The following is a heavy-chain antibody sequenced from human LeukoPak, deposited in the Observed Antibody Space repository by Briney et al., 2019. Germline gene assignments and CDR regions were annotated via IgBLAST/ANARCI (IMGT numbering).Heavy chain of an antibody. D-gene: IGHD4-17*01. Sequence: SETLSLTCAVSGYSISSGYYWGWIRQPPGKGLEWIGRIYTSGSTNYNPSLKSRVTTSVDTSKNQFSLKLSSVTAADTAVYYCARTGSYGDYAGLIDIWGQGTMVTVSS. V-gene: IGHV4-38-2*01. CDR2: IYTSGST. CDR3: ARTGSYGDYAGLIDI. CDR1: GYSISSGYY. J-gene: IGHJ3*02.